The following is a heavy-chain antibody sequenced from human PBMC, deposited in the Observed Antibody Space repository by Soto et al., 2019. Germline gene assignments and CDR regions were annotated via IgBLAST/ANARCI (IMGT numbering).Heavy chain of an antibody. CDR3: AKNRGPNWYFDL. D-gene: IGHD2-15*01. V-gene: IGHV1-18*01. Sequence: QVQLVQSGAEVKKPGASVKVSCKAAGYTFTSYEITWVRQAPGQGLEWMGWISGDNGNTNYAQKFQGRVTMTTETSTSTAYMELRSLRSDDTAVYYCAKNRGPNWYFDLWGRGTLVTVSS. J-gene: IGHJ2*01. CDR1: GYTFTSYE. CDR2: ISGDNGNT.